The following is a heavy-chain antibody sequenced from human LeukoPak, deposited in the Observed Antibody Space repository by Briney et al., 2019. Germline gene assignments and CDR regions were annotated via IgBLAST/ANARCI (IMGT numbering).Heavy chain of an antibody. D-gene: IGHD3-16*01. V-gene: IGHV3-7*03. CDR3: ARGGGLDV. CDR1: GFAFTTYW. CDR2: INHNGNVN. Sequence: GGSLRLSCAASGFAFTTYWMHWVRQAPGKGLEWVASINHNGNVNYYVDSVKGRFTISRDNAKNSLYLQMSNLRAEDTAVYFCARGGGLDVWGQGATVTVSS. J-gene: IGHJ6*02.